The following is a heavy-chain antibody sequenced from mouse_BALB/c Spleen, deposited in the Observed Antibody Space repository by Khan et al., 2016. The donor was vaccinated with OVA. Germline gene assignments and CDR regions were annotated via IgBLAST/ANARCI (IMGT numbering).Heavy chain of an antibody. V-gene: IGHV1S56*01. CDR2: IFPADGTT. CDR1: GYTFTGYD. CDR3: ARGSTLMSWFAY. D-gene: IGHD2-4*01. Sequence: QVQLKQSGAELVKPGASVKLSCKASGYTFTGYDINWVRQRLEQGLERIGRIFPADGTTKYNEKFKGKATLTTDKSSSTAYMQLSWLTFEVSAVYFCARGSTLMSWFAYWGQGTLVTVSA. J-gene: IGHJ3*01.